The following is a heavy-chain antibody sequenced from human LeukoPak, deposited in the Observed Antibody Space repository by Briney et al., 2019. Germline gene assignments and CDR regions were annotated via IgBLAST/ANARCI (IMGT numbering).Heavy chain of an antibody. Sequence: ASVNVSCNASGYTFTSYYMHWVRQAPRQGLEWMGIINPSGGSTSYAQKFQDRVTITRATSTSTVYMYLRSLRSEDTAVYYCERDALPPGFDYWGQGTLVTVSS. CDR3: ERDALPPGFDY. CDR2: INPSGGST. CDR1: GYTFTSYY. J-gene: IGHJ4*02. V-gene: IGHV1-46*01.